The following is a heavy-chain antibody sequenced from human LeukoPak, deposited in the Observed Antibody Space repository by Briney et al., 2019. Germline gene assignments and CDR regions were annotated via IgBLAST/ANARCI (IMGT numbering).Heavy chain of an antibody. D-gene: IGHD2-8*01. V-gene: IGHV3-53*01. Sequence: GGSLRLSCAASGFTVITNDMTWVRQAPGKGVEWVSVLYSDGNTKYADSVQGRFTISRDNSKNTVYLQMNSLRAEDTAVYYCAKDRSCINGVSHGDFDYWGQGTLVTVSS. J-gene: IGHJ4*02. CDR3: AKDRSCINGVSHGDFDY. CDR1: GFTVITND. CDR2: LYSDGNT.